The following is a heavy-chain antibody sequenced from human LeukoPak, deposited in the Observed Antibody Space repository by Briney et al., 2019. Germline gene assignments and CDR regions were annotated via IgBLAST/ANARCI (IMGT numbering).Heavy chain of an antibody. J-gene: IGHJ3*02. CDR3: ARDPSSTYYDILAGSAPDI. CDR2: ISSSGSTI. D-gene: IGHD3-9*01. CDR1: GFTFSDYY. Sequence: GGSLRLSCAASGFTFSDYYMSWIRQAPGKGLEWVSYISSSGSTIYYADSVKGRFTISRDNAKNSLYLQMNSLRAEDTAVYYCARDPSSTYYDILAGSAPDIWGQGTMVTVSS. V-gene: IGHV3-11*01.